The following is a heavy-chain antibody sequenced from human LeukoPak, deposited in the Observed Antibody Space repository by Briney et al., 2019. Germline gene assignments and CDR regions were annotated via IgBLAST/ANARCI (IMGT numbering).Heavy chain of an antibody. CDR3: VRRGDASSGWGDHDF. Sequence: PGGSLRLSCAASGFTFNRNAISWVRQAPGKGLEWVSTIGGSGDKTFYADSVKGRFTISRDNSKNMVHLQMNSLTGEDTALYYCVRRGDASSGWGDHDFWGQGVLVTVSS. V-gene: IGHV3-23*01. CDR1: GFTFNRNA. J-gene: IGHJ4*02. CDR2: IGGSGDKT. D-gene: IGHD6-19*01.